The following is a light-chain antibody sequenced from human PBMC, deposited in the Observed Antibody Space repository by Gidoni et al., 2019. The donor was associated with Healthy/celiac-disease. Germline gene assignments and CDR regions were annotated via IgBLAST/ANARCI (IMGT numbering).Light chain of an antibody. CDR1: SNNAGNQG. J-gene: IGLJ2*01. V-gene: IGLV10-54*04. CDR3: SAWDSSLSARV. Sequence: QAGLTQPPSVSKGLRQTVTLTCTGNSNNAGNQGAAWLQQHQGHPPKLLSYRNNNRPSGISERFSASRSGNTASLTITGLQPEDEADYYCSAWDSSLSARVFGGGTKLTVL. CDR2: RNN.